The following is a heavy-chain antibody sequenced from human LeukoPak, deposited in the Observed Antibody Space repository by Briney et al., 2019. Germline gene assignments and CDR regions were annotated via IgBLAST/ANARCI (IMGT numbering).Heavy chain of an antibody. V-gene: IGHV4-39*07. CDR3: ARTSERVGATTLDDAFDI. Sequence: PSETLSLTCAVSGGSISSSSYYWGWIRQPPGKGLEWIGTIYYSGNTYYNPSLKSRVTMPVDTSKNQFSLKLSSVTAADTAVYYCARTSERVGATTLDDAFDIWGQGTMVTVSS. D-gene: IGHD1-26*01. CDR2: IYYSGNT. J-gene: IGHJ3*02. CDR1: GGSISSSSYY.